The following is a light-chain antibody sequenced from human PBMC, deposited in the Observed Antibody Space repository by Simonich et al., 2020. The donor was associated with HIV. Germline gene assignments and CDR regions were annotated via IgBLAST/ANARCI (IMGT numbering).Light chain of an antibody. CDR1: QSVSRK. V-gene: IGKV3-15*01. CDR2: GAS. CDR3: QQYNNWPPLT. Sequence: EIVLTQSPGTLSVSPGERATLSCRASQSVSRKLAWYQQRLGQAPRLLIYGASTRATGNPARFSGSGSGSEFTLTISSLQSEDFAVYYCQQYNNWPPLTFGGGTKVEMK. J-gene: IGKJ4*01.